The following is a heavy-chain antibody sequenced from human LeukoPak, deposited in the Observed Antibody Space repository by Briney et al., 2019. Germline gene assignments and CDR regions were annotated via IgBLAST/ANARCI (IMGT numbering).Heavy chain of an antibody. Sequence: PPGGSLIPTCVAACFWCGRDMISWVRPAPGKGLEWVACVKQDGTEKNYVVSVWGRFTVSVDNGKNSLYLQMNRVRAEDTAKYYCATLDSTKSVLRGRGTAVIVSS. D-gene: IGHD2-2*01. CDR2: VKQDGTEK. CDR3: ATLDSTKSVL. CDR1: CFWCGRDM. J-gene: IGHJ1*01. V-gene: IGHV3-7*01.